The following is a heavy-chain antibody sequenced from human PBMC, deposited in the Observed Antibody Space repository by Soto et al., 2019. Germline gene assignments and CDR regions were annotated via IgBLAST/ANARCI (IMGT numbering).Heavy chain of an antibody. V-gene: IGHV3-9*01. D-gene: IGHD2-15*01. Sequence: ESGGGLVQPGRSLRLSCAASGFTFDDYAMHWVRQAPGKGLEWVSGISWNSGSIGYADSVKGRFTISRDNAKNSLYLQMNSLRAEDTALYYCAKATCSGGSCYSQYYFDYWGQGTLVTVSS. CDR3: AKATCSGGSCYSQYYFDY. CDR2: ISWNSGSI. CDR1: GFTFDDYA. J-gene: IGHJ4*02.